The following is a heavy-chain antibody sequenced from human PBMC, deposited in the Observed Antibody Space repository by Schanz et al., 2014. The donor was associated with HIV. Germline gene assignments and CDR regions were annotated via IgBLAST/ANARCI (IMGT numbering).Heavy chain of an antibody. CDR1: GYTFTRYF. CDR3: ARDSDQHYESGGGAFDY. D-gene: IGHD3-22*01. V-gene: IGHV1-46*01. CDR2: VNPRGVST. J-gene: IGHJ4*02. Sequence: QVQLVQSGAEVRKPGASVKVSCKASGYTFTRYFMHWVRQAPGQGLEWMGEVNPRGVSTNYAQKFQGRVTMTRDTSTSTVYMELSSLRFEDTAIYYCARDSDQHYESGGGAFDYWGQGTLVTVSS.